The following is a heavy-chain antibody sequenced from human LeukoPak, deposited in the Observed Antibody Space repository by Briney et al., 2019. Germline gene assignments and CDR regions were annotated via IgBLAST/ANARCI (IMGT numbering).Heavy chain of an antibody. V-gene: IGHV1-8*03. CDR1: GYSFTTFH. D-gene: IGHD3/OR15-3a*01. CDR2: VNPDTGNT. Sequence: GASAKVSCKTAGYSFTTFHINWVRQAPGQGPEWMGWVNPDTGNTGFAQKFQGRVTITQNNSVTTVYMELSSLTSEDTAVYYCARRGLVAGIYDLVYGFDIWGQGTMVTVSS. CDR3: ARRGLVAGIYDLVYGFDI. J-gene: IGHJ3*02.